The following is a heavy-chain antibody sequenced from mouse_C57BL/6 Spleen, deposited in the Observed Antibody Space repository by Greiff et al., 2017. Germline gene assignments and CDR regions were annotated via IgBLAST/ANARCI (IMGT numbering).Heavy chain of an antibody. Sequence: QVQLQQPGAELVKPGASVKLSCKASGYTFTSYWMHWVKQRPGQGLEWIGMIHPNSGSTNYNEKFKSKATLTVDKSSSTAYMQLSSLTAEDSAVYYCASLSWENAMDYWGQGTSVTVSS. D-gene: IGHD4-1*01. CDR3: ASLSWENAMDY. CDR1: GYTFTSYW. V-gene: IGHV1-64*01. J-gene: IGHJ4*01. CDR2: IHPNSGST.